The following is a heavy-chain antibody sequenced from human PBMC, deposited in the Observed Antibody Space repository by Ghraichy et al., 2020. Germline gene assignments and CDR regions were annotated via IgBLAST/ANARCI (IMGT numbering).Heavy chain of an antibody. CDR1: GYSFTSYW. D-gene: IGHD3-22*01. Sequence: GESLNISCKGSGYSFTSYWIGWVRQMPGKGLEWMGIIYPGDSDTRYSPSFQGQVTISADKSISTAYLQWSSLKASDTAMYYCARREYYYDSSGYYYYFDYWGQGTLVTVSS. J-gene: IGHJ4*02. CDR2: IYPGDSDT. V-gene: IGHV5-51*01. CDR3: ARREYYYDSSGYYYYFDY.